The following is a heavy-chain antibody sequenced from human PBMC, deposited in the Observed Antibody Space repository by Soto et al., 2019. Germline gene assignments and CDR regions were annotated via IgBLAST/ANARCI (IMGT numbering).Heavy chain of an antibody. CDR1: GASISSADYF. V-gene: IGHV4-30-4*01. Sequence: QVQLQESGPGLVKPSQTLSLTCTVSGASISSADYFWSWIRQPPGQGLEWIGYIYYSGNIFYNPSLESRVTISVDTTKNQFSLTLTSVTAADTAVYYCARQRTVYFARPGDWLDPWGQGTLVTVSS. CDR3: ARQRTVYFARPGDWLDP. J-gene: IGHJ5*02. CDR2: IYYSGNI. D-gene: IGHD3-9*01.